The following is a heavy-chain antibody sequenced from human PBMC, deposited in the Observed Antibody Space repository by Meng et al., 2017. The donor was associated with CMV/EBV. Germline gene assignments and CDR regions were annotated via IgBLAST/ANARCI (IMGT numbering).Heavy chain of an antibody. J-gene: IGHJ4*02. Sequence: QVTLQEPGPGMLTPSQSLSRTCTVSCGYISSCDSYWSWIRQPPGKGLEWIWYIYYSGSTYYNPSLKSRVTISVDTSKNQFSLKLSSVTAADTAVYYCARDNRRGGVDYWGQGTLVTRLL. V-gene: IGHV4-30-4*08. D-gene: IGHD3-3*01. CDR2: IYYSGST. CDR3: ARDNRRGGVDY. CDR1: CGYISSCDSY.